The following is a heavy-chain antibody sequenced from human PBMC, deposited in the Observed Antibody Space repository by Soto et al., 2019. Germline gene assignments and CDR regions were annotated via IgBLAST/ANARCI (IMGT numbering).Heavy chain of an antibody. CDR2: IYYSGST. V-gene: IGHV4-59*08. J-gene: IGHJ5*02. D-gene: IGHD3-16*02. CDR3: ARTYYDYFWGSYRSNWFDP. Sequence: SETLSLTCTVSGGSISSYYWIWIRQPPGKGLEWIGYIYYSGSTNYNPSLKSRVTISVDTSKNQFSLKLSSVTAADTAVYYCARTYYDYFWGSYRSNWFDPWGQGTLVTVSS. CDR1: GGSISSYY.